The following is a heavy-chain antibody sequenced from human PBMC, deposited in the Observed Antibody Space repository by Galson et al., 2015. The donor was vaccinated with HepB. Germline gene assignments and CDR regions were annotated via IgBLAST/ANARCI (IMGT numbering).Heavy chain of an antibody. Sequence: SLRLSCAASGFTFSSYAMHWVRQAPGKGLEWVAVISYDGSNKYYADSVKGRFTISRDNSKNTLYLQMNSLRAEDTAVYYCARDLYDILTGYSITLYYYYYGMDVWGQGTTVTVSS. CDR2: ISYDGSNK. CDR1: GFTFSSYA. CDR3: ARDLYDILTGYSITLYYYYYGMDV. V-gene: IGHV3-30-3*01. D-gene: IGHD3-9*01. J-gene: IGHJ6*02.